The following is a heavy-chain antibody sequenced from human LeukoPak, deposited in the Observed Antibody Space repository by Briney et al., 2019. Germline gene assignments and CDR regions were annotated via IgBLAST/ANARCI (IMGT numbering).Heavy chain of an antibody. Sequence: GGSLRLSCAASGFTFSTYWMRWVRQVPGKGLVWVSVIYSGGSTYYADSVKGRFTISRDNSKNTLYLQMNSLRAEDTAVYYCARAKEGFSGFDYLFDYWGQGTLVTVSS. D-gene: IGHD5-12*01. V-gene: IGHV3-66*01. CDR2: IYSGGST. J-gene: IGHJ4*02. CDR3: ARAKEGFSGFDYLFDY. CDR1: GFTFSTYW.